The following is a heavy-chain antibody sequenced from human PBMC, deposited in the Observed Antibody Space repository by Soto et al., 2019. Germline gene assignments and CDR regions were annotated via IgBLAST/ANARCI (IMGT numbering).Heavy chain of an antibody. D-gene: IGHD3-9*01. CDR2: IIPIFGTA. CDR3: ATYYDILTGYSRGDAFDI. J-gene: IGHJ3*02. Sequence: QVHLVQSGAEVKKPGSSVKVSCKASGGTFSSYAISWVRQAPGQGLEWMGGIIPIFGTANYAQKFQGRVTITADKSTSTAYMELSSLRSEDTAVYYCATYYDILTGYSRGDAFDIWGQGTMVTVSS. V-gene: IGHV1-69*06. CDR1: GGTFSSYA.